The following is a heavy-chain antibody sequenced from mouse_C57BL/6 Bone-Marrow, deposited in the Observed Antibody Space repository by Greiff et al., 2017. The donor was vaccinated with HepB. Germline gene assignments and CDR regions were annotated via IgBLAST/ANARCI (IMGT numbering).Heavy chain of an antibody. V-gene: IGHV5-12*01. CDR1: GFTFSDYY. J-gene: IGHJ4*01. CDR3: ARHEATNYAMDY. CDR2: ISNGGGST. D-gene: IGHD3-2*02. Sequence: EVKLEESGGGLVQPGGSLKLSCAASGFTFSDYYMYWVRQTPEKRLEWVAYISNGGGSTYYPDTVKGRFTISRDNAKNTLYLQMSRLKSEDTAMYYCARHEATNYAMDYWGQGTSVTVSS.